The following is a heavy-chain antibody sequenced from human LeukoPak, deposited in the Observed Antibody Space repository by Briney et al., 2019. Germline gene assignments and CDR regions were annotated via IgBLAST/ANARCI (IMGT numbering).Heavy chain of an antibody. CDR1: GGSISSSSYY. Sequence: SETLSLTCTVSGGSISSSSYYWGCIRQPPGKGLEWIGSIYYSGSTYYNPSIKSRATISVATSKNQFSLKLSSVTAADTAEYYCARTASEYSISWIDWGQGTLVTVSS. V-gene: IGHV4-39*01. CDR2: IYYSGST. CDR3: ARTASEYSISWID. J-gene: IGHJ1*01. D-gene: IGHD6-13*01.